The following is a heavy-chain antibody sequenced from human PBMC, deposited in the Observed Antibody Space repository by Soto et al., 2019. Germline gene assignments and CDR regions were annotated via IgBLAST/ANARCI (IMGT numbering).Heavy chain of an antibody. CDR3: GGDLGRGHRNDF. CDR2: INPDGSNT. CDR1: GFTFSRYW. Sequence: EVQLVESGGDLVQPGGSLRLSCAASGFTFSRYWMHWVRQAPGKGLVWVSRINPDGSNTGYADSVKGRFTLSRDNAKNTEYLQVHSLGAEDTAVYYGGGDLGRGHRNDFWGQGTLVTVSS. D-gene: IGHD3-16*01. J-gene: IGHJ4*02. V-gene: IGHV3-74*01.